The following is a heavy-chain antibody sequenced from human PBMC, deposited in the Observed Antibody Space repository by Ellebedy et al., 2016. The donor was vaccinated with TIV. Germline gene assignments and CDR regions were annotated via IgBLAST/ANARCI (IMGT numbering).Heavy chain of an antibody. J-gene: IGHJ3*02. CDR1: GFSFSSYW. CDR3: ATDGSFGDYRSPTHAFVM. Sequence: GGSLRLSCAASGFSFSSYWMSWVRQAPGKGLEWVANINQDAGEKFYVDSVKGRFTISRDNAKNSLYLQMSSLGVEDTAVYYCATDGSFGDYRSPTHAFVMWGQGTMVAVSS. CDR2: INQDAGEK. D-gene: IGHD4-17*01. V-gene: IGHV3-7*01.